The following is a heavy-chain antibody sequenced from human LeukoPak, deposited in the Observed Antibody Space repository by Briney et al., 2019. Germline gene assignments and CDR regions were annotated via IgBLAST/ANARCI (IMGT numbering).Heavy chain of an antibody. V-gene: IGHV4-4*07. CDR3: ASYGSGSYYRADWFDP. Sequence: SETLSLTCTVAGGSISSYYWSWVRQPAGKGLEWIGRIYYSGSTNYNPSLKSRVTISVDTSNNQFSLKLSSVTAANTAVYYCASYGSGSYYRADWFDPWGQGTLVTVSS. CDR1: GGSISSYY. J-gene: IGHJ5*02. D-gene: IGHD3-10*01. CDR2: IYYSGST.